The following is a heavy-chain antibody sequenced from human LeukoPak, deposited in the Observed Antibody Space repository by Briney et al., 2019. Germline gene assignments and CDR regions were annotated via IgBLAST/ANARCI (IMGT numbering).Heavy chain of an antibody. Sequence: PGGSLRLSCAASGFTFSSYSMNWVRQAPGKGLEWVSYISSSSSYIYYADSVKGRFTISRDNAKNSLYLQMNSLRAEDTAVYYCTRDRADLYSGSYSDYFDYWGQGTLVTVSS. V-gene: IGHV3-21*01. CDR2: ISSSSSYI. J-gene: IGHJ4*02. CDR1: GFTFSSYS. CDR3: TRDRADLYSGSYSDYFDY. D-gene: IGHD1-26*01.